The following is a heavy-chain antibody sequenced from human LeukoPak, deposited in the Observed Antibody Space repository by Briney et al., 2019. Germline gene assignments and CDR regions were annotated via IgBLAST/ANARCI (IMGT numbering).Heavy chain of an antibody. CDR1: GFTFSSYT. CDR3: ARGYY. Sequence: GGSLRLSCAASGFTFSSYTMTWVRQASGKGLEWVSSISSSGSYIYYADSVKGRFTISRDNAKNSLYLQMNSLRAEDTAVYYCARGYYWGQGTLVTVSS. CDR2: ISSSGSYI. V-gene: IGHV3-21*01. J-gene: IGHJ4*02.